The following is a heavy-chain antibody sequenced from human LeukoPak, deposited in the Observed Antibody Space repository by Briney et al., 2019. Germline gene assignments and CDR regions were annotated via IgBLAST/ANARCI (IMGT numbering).Heavy chain of an antibody. CDR1: GGSISSYY. Sequence: SETLSLTCTVSGGSISSYYWSWIRQPPGKGLEWIGYIYYSGSTNYNPSLKSRVTISVDTSKNQFSLKLSSVTAADTAVYYCARLTYYYASSGYLYYFDYWGQGTLVTVSS. D-gene: IGHD3-22*01. V-gene: IGHV4-59*08. CDR2: IYYSGST. CDR3: ARLTYYYASSGYLYYFDY. J-gene: IGHJ4*02.